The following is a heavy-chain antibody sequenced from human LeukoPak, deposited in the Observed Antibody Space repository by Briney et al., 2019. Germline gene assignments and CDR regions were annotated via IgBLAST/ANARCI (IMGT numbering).Heavy chain of an antibody. CDR1: GGTFSSYA. D-gene: IGHD3-10*01. CDR2: VIPIFGTA. Sequence: ASVTVSCTASGGTFSSYAISWVRQAPGQGLEWMGGVIPIFGTANYAQKFQGRVTITADESTSTAYMELSSLRSEDTAVYYCARKADYYGSGSYYNPAASTYYYYGMDVWGQGTTVTVSS. CDR3: ARKADYYGSGSYYNPAASTYYYYGMDV. J-gene: IGHJ6*02. V-gene: IGHV1-69*13.